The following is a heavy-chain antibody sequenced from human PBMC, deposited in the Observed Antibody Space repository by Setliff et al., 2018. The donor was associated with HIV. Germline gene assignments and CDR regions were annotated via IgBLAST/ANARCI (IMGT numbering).Heavy chain of an antibody. D-gene: IGHD1-26*01. V-gene: IGHV1-3*01. CDR2: INAGNGNT. CDR1: GYTFTSYA. CDR3: ARGSGSYENWFDP. J-gene: IGHJ5*02. Sequence: VKVSCKASGYTFTSYAMHWVRQAPGQRLEWMGWINAGNGNTKYSQKLQGRVTITRDTSASTAYMEPSSLRSEDTAVYYCARGSGSYENWFDPWGQGTLVTVSS.